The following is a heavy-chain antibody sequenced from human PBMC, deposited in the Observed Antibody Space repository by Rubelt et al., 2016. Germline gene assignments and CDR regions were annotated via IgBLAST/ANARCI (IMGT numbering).Heavy chain of an antibody. CDR1: GASISSSTYY. J-gene: IGHJ6*02. CDR3: ARHTEWLDGMDV. Sequence: QLQLQESGPGLVKPSETLSLTCSVSGASISSSTYYWGWIRQPPGRGMGWHGSIYYSGRHFYNPSLESRGTITVDPSKNQISLKRGSGTAADTAVYYCARHTEWLDGMDVWGQGTTVTVSS. V-gene: IGHV4-39*01. CDR2: IYYSGRH. D-gene: IGHD6-19*01.